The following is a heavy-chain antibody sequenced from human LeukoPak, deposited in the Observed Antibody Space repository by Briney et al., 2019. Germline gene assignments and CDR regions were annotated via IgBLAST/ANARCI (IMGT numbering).Heavy chain of an antibody. D-gene: IGHD5-18*01. Sequence: GGSLRLSCAVSGFTFIHYSMTWVRQAPGKGLEWVSSISSSSSFIYYADSVKGRFTISRDNAKKSLYLQTNSLRAEDTAVYYCASETKRGYSYGSPTDAFDIWGQGTMVTVSS. CDR2: ISSSSSFI. V-gene: IGHV3-21*01. CDR1: GFTFIHYS. CDR3: ASETKRGYSYGSPTDAFDI. J-gene: IGHJ3*02.